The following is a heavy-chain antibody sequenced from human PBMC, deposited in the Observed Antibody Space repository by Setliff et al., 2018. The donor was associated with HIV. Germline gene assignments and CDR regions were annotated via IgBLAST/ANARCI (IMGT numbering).Heavy chain of an antibody. V-gene: IGHV1-18*01. Sequence: ASVKVSCKASGYTFTKYGVSWVRQARGQGLEWMGWISTFDRSINYDDKFEGRITMTTDTYTSTADMELRGLRSDDTAVYFCARAPRIVPEFNNPHPHFDHWGQGTLVTVPS. D-gene: IGHD2-15*01. CDR3: ARAPRIVPEFNNPHPHFDH. CDR2: ISTFDRSI. J-gene: IGHJ4*02. CDR1: GYTFTKYG.